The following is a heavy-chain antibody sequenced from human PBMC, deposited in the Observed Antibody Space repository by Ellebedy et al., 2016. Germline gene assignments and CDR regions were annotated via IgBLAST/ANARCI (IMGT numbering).Heavy chain of an antibody. Sequence: SETLSLTXTVSGGSISSSSYYWGWIRQPPGKGLEWIGSIYYSGSTYYNPSLKSRVTISVDTSKNQFSLKLSSVTAADTAVYYCARQTVTWIQLWYDFDYWGQGTLVTVSS. D-gene: IGHD5-18*01. V-gene: IGHV4-39*01. CDR1: GGSISSSSYY. CDR2: IYYSGST. J-gene: IGHJ4*02. CDR3: ARQTVTWIQLWYDFDY.